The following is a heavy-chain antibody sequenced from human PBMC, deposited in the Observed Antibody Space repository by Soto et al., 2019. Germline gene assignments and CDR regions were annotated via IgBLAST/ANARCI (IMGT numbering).Heavy chain of an antibody. CDR2: IFYSGST. Sequence: TLSLTCSVSGGSISSGGGYYWSWIRQHPGKGLVWIGHIFYSGSTDYNPSLKSRLTISVDTSKNQFSLKLNSVTAADTAVYYCARVTASARIDYWGQGTLVTVSS. CDR3: ARVTASARIDY. CDR1: GGSISSGGGYY. V-gene: IGHV4-31*03. D-gene: IGHD2-21*01. J-gene: IGHJ4*02.